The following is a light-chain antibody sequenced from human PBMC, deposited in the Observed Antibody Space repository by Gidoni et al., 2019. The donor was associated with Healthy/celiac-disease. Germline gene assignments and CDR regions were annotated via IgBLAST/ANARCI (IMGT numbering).Light chain of an antibody. CDR3: MQALQTLSIT. CDR2: LGS. V-gene: IGKV2-28*01. Sequence: DIVMSQSPPSLPVTPGEPASISCRSSQSRLHSNGYNYLDWYLQKPGQSPQLLIYLGSNRASGVPDRFSGSGSVTDFTLKISRVEAEDVGVYYCMQALQTLSITFGQGTRLEIK. CDR1: QSRLHSNGYNY. J-gene: IGKJ5*01.